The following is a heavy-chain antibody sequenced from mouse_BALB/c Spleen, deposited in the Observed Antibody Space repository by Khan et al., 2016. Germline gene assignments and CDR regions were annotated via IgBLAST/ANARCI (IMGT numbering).Heavy chain of an antibody. CDR1: GYSITSDYA. Sequence: VQLKESGPDLVKPSQSLSLTCTVTGYSITSDYAWNWIRQFPGNKLEWMGYISYSGSTSYNPSLKSRISITRDTSKNQFFLQLNSVTTEDTATXYCGRNYFLDYWRQGTTLTGSS. CDR3: GRNYFLDY. V-gene: IGHV3-2*02. CDR2: ISYSGST. J-gene: IGHJ2*01.